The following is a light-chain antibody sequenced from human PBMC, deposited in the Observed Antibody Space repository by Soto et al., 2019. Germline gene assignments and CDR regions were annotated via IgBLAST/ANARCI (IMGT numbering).Light chain of an antibody. V-gene: IGKV3-11*01. Sequence: EIVLTQSPATLSLSPGERATLSFKASQTITTYLAWYQQKPGLPPRLLIYGASNRATGIPARFSGSGSGTDFTLTISNLEPEDFAVYYCQQRSNWPANFGQGTRLEIK. J-gene: IGKJ5*01. CDR3: QQRSNWPAN. CDR1: QTITTY. CDR2: GAS.